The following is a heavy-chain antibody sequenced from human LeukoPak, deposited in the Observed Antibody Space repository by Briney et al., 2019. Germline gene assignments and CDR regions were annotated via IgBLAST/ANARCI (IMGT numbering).Heavy chain of an antibody. CDR2: ISYDGSNK. CDR3: AKNRESYYFDY. V-gene: IGHV3-30*18. CDR1: GFTFSSYG. Sequence: GGSLRLSCAASGFTFSSYGMHWVRQAPGKGLEWVAVISYDGSNKYYADSVKGRFTISRDNSKNTLYLQMNSLRAEDTAVYYCAKNRESYYFDYWGQGTLITVSS. J-gene: IGHJ4*02. D-gene: IGHD1-14*01.